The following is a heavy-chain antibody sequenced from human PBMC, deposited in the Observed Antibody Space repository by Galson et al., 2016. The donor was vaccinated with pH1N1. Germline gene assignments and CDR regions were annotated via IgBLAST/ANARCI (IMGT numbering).Heavy chain of an antibody. CDR2: IWYDGSNE. D-gene: IGHD3-16*01. V-gene: IGHV3-33*01. Sequence: SLRLSCAASGFAFSSYDMHWVRQAPGKGLEWVAAIWYDGSNEYYGDSVKGRLTISRDNAKNSLYLQMNSLRAGDTAIYYCARGARFGAGWFDSWGQGALVTVSS. CDR3: ARGARFGAGWFDS. J-gene: IGHJ5*01. CDR1: GFAFSSYD.